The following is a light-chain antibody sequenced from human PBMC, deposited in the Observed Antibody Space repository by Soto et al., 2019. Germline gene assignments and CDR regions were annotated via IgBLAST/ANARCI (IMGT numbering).Light chain of an antibody. V-gene: IGLV2-14*01. CDR3: SSYTSSSTRV. J-gene: IGLJ1*01. Sequence: QASPTPPASLSGASGQSITIPCPGNRRGVGGYNYVSWYQQHPGKAPKLMIYDVSNRPSGVSNRFSGSKSGNTASLSISGLQAEDEADYYCSSYTSSSTRVFGTGTKVTVL. CDR2: DVS. CDR1: RRGVGGYNY.